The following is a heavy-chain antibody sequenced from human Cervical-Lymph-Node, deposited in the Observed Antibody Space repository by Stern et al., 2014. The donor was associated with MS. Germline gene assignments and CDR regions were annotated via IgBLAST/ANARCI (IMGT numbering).Heavy chain of an antibody. CDR2: IDPDRGGT. CDR3: ARMAYSNIYYAGLDI. V-gene: IGHV1-2*02. CDR1: GYIFTAYY. J-gene: IGHJ3*02. Sequence: QVQLVQSGAEVKKPGASVKVSCTAAGYIFTAYYIHWLRQAPGQGLVLLGWIDPDRGGTNYAQKFQGRVTMTRDTSISTAYMELTSPTSDDTAVYYCARMAYSNIYYAGLDIWGQGTMVTVSS. D-gene: IGHD6-13*01.